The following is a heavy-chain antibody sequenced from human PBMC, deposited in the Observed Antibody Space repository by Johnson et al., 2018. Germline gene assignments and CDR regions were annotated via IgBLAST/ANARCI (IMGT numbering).Heavy chain of an antibody. D-gene: IGHD3-10*01. CDR3: ARSTSILIRGLWYYYMVV. J-gene: IGHJ6*03. V-gene: IGHV3-30*03. Sequence: QVQLVQSGGGVVQPGRSLRLSCGASGFTFSRLGMHWVRQPPGKGLEWVAVISYDGSKKYYADSVKGRFIISRDNSKNTLSLQMNSLRAEDTAIYYCARSTSILIRGLWYYYMVVWGKGTSVTVSS. CDR2: ISYDGSKK. CDR1: GFTFSRLG.